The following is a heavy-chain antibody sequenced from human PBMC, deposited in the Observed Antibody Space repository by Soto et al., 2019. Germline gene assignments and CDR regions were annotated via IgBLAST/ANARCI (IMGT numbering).Heavy chain of an antibody. CDR3: ARQQYKHYRPVAR. CDR1: GGSISSYY. V-gene: IGHV4-59*08. Sequence: QVQLQVSGPGLVKPSETLSLTCTVSGGSISSYYWSWIRQPPGKGLEWIGYIYYSGSTNYNPSLISRVTISVDTSNNQFSQKLNSVTAAATAVYDCARQQYKHYRPVARWGQGTVVTVSS. J-gene: IGHJ4*02. D-gene: IGHD3-3*02. CDR2: IYYSGST.